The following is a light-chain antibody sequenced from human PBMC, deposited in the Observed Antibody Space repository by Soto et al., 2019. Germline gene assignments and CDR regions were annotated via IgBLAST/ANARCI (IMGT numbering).Light chain of an antibody. J-gene: IGLJ3*02. CDR2: SNN. CDR1: SSNIGSNT. Sequence: QSVLTQPPSASGTPGQRVTISCSGSSSNIGSNTVNWYQQLPGTAPNLLIYSNNQRPSGVPDRFSGCKSGTSASLAISGLQSEDEADYYCAAWDDSLNGWVFGGGTKLTVL. V-gene: IGLV1-44*01. CDR3: AAWDDSLNGWV.